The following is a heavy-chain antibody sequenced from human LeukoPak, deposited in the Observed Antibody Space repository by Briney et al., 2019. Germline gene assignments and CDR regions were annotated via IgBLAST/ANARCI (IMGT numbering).Heavy chain of an antibody. CDR1: GFTFSSYA. Sequence: PGGSLRLSCAASGFTFSSYAMSWVRQAPGKGLEWVSAISGSGGGTYYADSVKGRFTISRDSSKNTLYLQMNSLRAEDTAAYYCAGDYSSSWSRRPTPPRYWGQGTLVTVSS. CDR3: AGDYSSSWSRRPTPPRY. CDR2: ISGSGGGT. V-gene: IGHV3-23*01. D-gene: IGHD6-13*01. J-gene: IGHJ4*02.